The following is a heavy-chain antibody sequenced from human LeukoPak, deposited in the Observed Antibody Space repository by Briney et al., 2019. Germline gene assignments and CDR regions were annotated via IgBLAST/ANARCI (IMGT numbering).Heavy chain of an antibody. V-gene: IGHV1-69*04. CDR3: ARDLNYGSGSDPDY. Sequence: SVKVSCKASGYTFTSYDINWVRQATGQGLEWMGRIIPILGIANYAQKFQGRVTITADKSTSTAYMELSSLRSEDTAVYYCARDLNYGSGSDPDYWGQGTLVTVSS. CDR1: GYTFTSYD. D-gene: IGHD3-10*01. CDR2: IIPILGIA. J-gene: IGHJ4*02.